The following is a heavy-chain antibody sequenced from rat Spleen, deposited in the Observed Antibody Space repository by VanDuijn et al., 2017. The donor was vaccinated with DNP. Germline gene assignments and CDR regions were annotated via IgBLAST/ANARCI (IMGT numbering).Heavy chain of an antibody. J-gene: IGHJ2*01. CDR3: TRGSSLPGYLDY. V-gene: IGHV5-7*01. Sequence: EVQLVESGGGSVQPGRSLKLSCAASGFTFSDYNMAWVRQAPKKGLEWVATIIYDGSRTYYRDSVKGRFTISRDNAKSTLYLQMNSLWSEDTATYYCTRGSSLPGYLDYWGQGVLVTVSS. CDR2: IIYDGSRT. CDR1: GFTFSDYN. D-gene: IGHD1-4*01.